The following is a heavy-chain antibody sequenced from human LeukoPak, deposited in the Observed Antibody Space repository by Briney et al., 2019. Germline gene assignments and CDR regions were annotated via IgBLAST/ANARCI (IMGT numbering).Heavy chain of an antibody. J-gene: IGHJ4*02. CDR3: AKGGGSSNWYYFDN. CDR1: GFTFSSYG. CDR2: ISGSGGST. Sequence: GGSLRLSCAASGFTFSSYGMSWVRQAPGKGLEGVSAISGSGGSTYYADSVKGRFTVSRDNSKNTVSLQMNNLRAEDTAVYYCAKGGGSSNWYYFDNWGQGTLVTVSS. V-gene: IGHV3-23*01. D-gene: IGHD6-13*01.